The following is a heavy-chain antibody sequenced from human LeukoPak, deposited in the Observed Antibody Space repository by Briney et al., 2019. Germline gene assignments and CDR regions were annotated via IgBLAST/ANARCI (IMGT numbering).Heavy chain of an antibody. CDR2: ISSSSSYI. V-gene: IGHV3-21*01. D-gene: IGHD6-25*01. CDR3: ATAAAIRGGLYYYYGMDV. J-gene: IGHJ6*02. Sequence: GGSLRLSCAASGFTFSTHDLNWVRQAPGKGLEWVSSISSSSSYIYYADSVKGRFTISRDNAKNSLYLQMNSLRAEDTAVYYCATAAAIRGGLYYYYGMDVWGQGTTVTVSS. CDR1: GFTFSTHD.